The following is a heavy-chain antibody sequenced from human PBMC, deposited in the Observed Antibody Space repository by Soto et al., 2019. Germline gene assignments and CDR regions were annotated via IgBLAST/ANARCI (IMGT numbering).Heavy chain of an antibody. Sequence: LSLSCAASGFTFTRYSMNWVRQAPGKGLEWVSSISSTTNYIYCGDSMKGRFTISRDNAKNSLYLEMNSLRAEDTAVYYCARESEDLTSNFDYWGQGTLVTVSS. CDR2: ISSTTNYI. CDR1: GFTFTRYS. J-gene: IGHJ4*02. V-gene: IGHV3-21*06. CDR3: ARESEDLTSNFDY.